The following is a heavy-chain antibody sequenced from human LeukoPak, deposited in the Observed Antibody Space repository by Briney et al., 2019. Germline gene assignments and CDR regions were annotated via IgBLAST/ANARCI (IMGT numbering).Heavy chain of an antibody. J-gene: IGHJ4*02. CDR2: ISYDGSNK. D-gene: IGHD6-19*01. CDR3: AKDLSYSTDWPYFDS. CDR1: GFTFSSYW. Sequence: GGSLRLSCAASGFTFSSYWMNWVRQAPGKGLEWVAVISYDGSNKYYADSVKGRFTISRDKSKNTLYLQLNSLRAEDTAVYYCAKDLSYSTDWPYFDSWGQGTLVTVSS. V-gene: IGHV3-30*18.